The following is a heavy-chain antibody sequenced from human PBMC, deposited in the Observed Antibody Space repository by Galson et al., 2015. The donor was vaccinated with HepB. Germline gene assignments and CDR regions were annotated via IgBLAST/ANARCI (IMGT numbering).Heavy chain of an antibody. CDR1: GYTFTSYA. CDR3: ARGHGVHGRGLGY. Sequence: SVKVSCKASGYTFTSYAMHWVRQAPGQRLEWMGWINAGNGNTKYSQKFQGRVTITRDTSASTAYMELSSLRSEDTAVYYCARGHGVHGRGLGYWGQGTLVTVSS. V-gene: IGHV1-3*01. D-gene: IGHD2-8*01. CDR2: INAGNGNT. J-gene: IGHJ4*02.